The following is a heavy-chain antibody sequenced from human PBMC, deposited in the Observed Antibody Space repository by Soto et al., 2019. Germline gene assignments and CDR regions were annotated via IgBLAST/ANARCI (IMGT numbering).Heavy chain of an antibody. CDR1: GYTFTSYG. CDR3: ARGGAAAGHRPFAY. CDR2: ISAYNGNT. V-gene: IGHV1-18*01. Sequence: ASVKVSCKASGYTFTSYGISWVRQAPGQGLEWMGWISAYNGNTNYAQKFQGWVTMTRDTSISTAYMELSRLRSDDTAVYYCARGGAAAGHRPFAYWGQGTLVTVSS. J-gene: IGHJ4*02. D-gene: IGHD6-13*01.